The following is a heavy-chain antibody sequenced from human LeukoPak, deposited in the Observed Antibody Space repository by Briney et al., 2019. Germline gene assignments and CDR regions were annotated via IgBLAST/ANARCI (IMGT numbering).Heavy chain of an antibody. Sequence: GGSLRLSCAASGLTFRSYGMHWVRQAPGKGLEWVAFIRYDGSDKYYADSVKGRFTISRDNSKNTLYLQMNSLRAEDTAVYYCAPLDIVLMVYAKDWGQGTLVTVSS. D-gene: IGHD2-8*01. J-gene: IGHJ4*02. V-gene: IGHV3-30*02. CDR1: GLTFRSYG. CDR3: APLDIVLMVYAKD. CDR2: IRYDGSDK.